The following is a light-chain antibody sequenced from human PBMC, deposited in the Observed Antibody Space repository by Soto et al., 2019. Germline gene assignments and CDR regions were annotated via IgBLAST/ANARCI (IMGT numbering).Light chain of an antibody. J-gene: IGLJ1*01. Sequence: QSVLTQPPSVSGAPGQRVTISCTGSSSNIGAGYDVHWYQQLPGTAPKLLIYANSNRPSGVPDRFSGSKSGTSASLTISGLQSEDEADYYCCSFAGNYIYVFGTGTKVTVL. CDR2: ANS. CDR1: SSNIGAGYD. CDR3: CSFAGNYIYV. V-gene: IGLV1-40*01.